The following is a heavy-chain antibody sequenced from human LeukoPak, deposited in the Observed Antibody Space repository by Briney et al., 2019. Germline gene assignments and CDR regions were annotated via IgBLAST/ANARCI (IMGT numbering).Heavy chain of an antibody. Sequence: GGSLRLSCAASGFTFNTYSVNWVRQAPGKGLEWVSSIRSGSSYIFYADSMKGRFTISRDNAKTSLYLQMNSLRAEDTAVYYCARQVGVDDAFDIWGQGTKVTVSS. J-gene: IGHJ3*02. V-gene: IGHV3-21*01. CDR2: IRSGSSYI. CDR1: GFTFNTYS. D-gene: IGHD1-26*01. CDR3: ARQVGVDDAFDI.